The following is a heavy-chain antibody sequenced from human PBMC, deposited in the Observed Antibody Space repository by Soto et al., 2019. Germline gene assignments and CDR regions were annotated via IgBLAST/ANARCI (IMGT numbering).Heavy chain of an antibody. CDR1: GYTFTSYA. CDR2: INAGNGNT. J-gene: IGHJ4*02. V-gene: IGHV1-3*01. D-gene: IGHD1-26*01. CDR3: ARDLWELPYYFDY. Sequence: ASVKVSCKASGYTFTSYAMHWVRQAPGQRLEWMGWINAGNGNTKYSQKFQGRVTITRDTSASTAYMELSSLRSEDTAAYYCARDLWELPYYFDYWGQGTLVTVSS.